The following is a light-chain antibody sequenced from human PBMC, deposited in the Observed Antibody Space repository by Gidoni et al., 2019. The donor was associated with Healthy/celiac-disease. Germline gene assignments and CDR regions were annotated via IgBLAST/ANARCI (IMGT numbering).Light chain of an antibody. Sequence: DIQMPQSPSSLSASVGDRVTITCRASQSISSYLNWYQQKPGKAPKLLIYAASSLQSGVPSRFSGSGSGTDVTITISSRQPEDFATYYCQQSYSTPLTFGGGTKVEIK. CDR1: QSISSY. CDR2: AAS. CDR3: QQSYSTPLT. V-gene: IGKV1-39*01. J-gene: IGKJ4*01.